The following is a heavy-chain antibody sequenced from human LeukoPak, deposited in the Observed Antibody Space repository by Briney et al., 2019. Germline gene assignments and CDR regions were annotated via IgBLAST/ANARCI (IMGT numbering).Heavy chain of an antibody. J-gene: IGHJ6*03. D-gene: IGHD3-9*01. CDR1: GYTFTGYY. V-gene: IGHV1-2*02. CDR2: INPNSGGT. CDR3: ATTADLIRYFDWYYYYYYMDV. Sequence: GASVKVSCKASGYTFTGYYMHWVRQAPGQGLEWMGWINPNSGGTNYAQKFQGRVTMTRDTSISTAYMELSRLRSDDTAVYYCATTADLIRYFDWYYYYYYMDVWGKGTTVTVSS.